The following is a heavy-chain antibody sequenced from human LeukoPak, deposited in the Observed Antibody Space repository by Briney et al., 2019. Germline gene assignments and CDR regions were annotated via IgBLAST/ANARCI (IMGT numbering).Heavy chain of an antibody. CDR2: IYTSGST. Sequence: PSETLSLTCTVSGGSISSGSYYWSWIQQPAGKGLEWIGRIYTSGSTNYNPSLKSRVTISVDTSKNQFSLQLNSVTPEDTAVYYCARVGFYYYYGMDVWGQGTTVTVSS. D-gene: IGHD3-10*01. CDR3: ARVGFYYYYGMDV. CDR1: GGSISSGSYY. V-gene: IGHV4-61*02. J-gene: IGHJ6*02.